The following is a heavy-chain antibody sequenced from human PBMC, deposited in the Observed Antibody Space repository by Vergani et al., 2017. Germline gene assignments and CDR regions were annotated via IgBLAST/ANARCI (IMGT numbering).Heavy chain of an antibody. J-gene: IGHJ5*02. V-gene: IGHV3-7*01. D-gene: IGHD3-10*01. CDR1: GFTFSSYW. CDR2: IKQDGSEK. Sequence: EVQLVESGGGLVQPGGSLRLSCAAPGFTFSSYWMSWVRQAPGKGLEWVANIKQDGSEKYYVDSVKGRFTISRDNAKNSLYLQMNSLRAEDTAVYYCARRVKLLWFGEVSFWLDPWGQGTLVTVSS. CDR3: ARRVKLLWFGEVSFWLDP.